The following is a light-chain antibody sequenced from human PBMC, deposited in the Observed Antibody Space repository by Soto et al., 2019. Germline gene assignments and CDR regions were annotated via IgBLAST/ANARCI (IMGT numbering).Light chain of an antibody. CDR2: GAS. CDR3: QQYGSSRYT. CDR1: QSLSSIY. V-gene: IGKV3-20*01. J-gene: IGKJ2*01. Sequence: EIVLKQSPGTLSLSPGERATLSCRASQSLSSIYLAWYQQKPGQAPRLLIYGASSRATGIPDRFSGSGSGTDFSLAISRLEPEDSAVYYCQQYGSSRYTFGQGTKLEI.